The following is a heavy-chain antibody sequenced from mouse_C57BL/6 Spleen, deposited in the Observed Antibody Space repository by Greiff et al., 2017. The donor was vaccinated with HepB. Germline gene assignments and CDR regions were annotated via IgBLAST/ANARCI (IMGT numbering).Heavy chain of an antibody. D-gene: IGHD2-4*01. CDR1: GYAFTNYL. Sequence: QVQLQQSGAELVRPGTSVKVSCKASGYAFTNYLIEWVKQRPGQGLEWIGVINPGSGGTNYNEKFKGKATLTADKSSSTAYMQLSSLTSEDSAVYCCARRSYYDYGGYWGQGTTLTVSS. V-gene: IGHV1-54*01. J-gene: IGHJ2*01. CDR2: INPGSGGT. CDR3: ARRSYYDYGGY.